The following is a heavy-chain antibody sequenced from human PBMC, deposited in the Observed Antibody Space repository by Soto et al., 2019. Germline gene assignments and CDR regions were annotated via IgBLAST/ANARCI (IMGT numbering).Heavy chain of an antibody. D-gene: IGHD3-16*01. CDR3: AKGPLEGVAYYFDY. Sequence: GGSLRLSCAASGFTFSSYGMHWVRQAPGKGLEWVAVISYDGSNKYYADSVKGRFTISRDNSKNTLYLQMNSLRAEDTAVYYCAKGPLEGVAYYFDYWGQGTLVTVSS. CDR2: ISYDGSNK. J-gene: IGHJ4*02. CDR1: GFTFSSYG. V-gene: IGHV3-30*18.